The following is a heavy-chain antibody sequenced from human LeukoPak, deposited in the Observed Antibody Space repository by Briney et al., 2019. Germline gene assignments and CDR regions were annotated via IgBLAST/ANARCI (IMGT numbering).Heavy chain of an antibody. J-gene: IGHJ5*02. V-gene: IGHV3-74*01. CDR1: GFTFSSYW. CDR3: VREEWFGGNNWFDP. Sequence: GGSLRLSCAASGFTFSSYWMHWVRQAPGKGLVWVSRINSDGSSTSYADSVKGRFTISRDNAKNTLYLQMNSLRAEDTAVYYCVREEWFGGNNWFDPWGQGTLVTVSS. CDR2: INSDGSST. D-gene: IGHD3-10*01.